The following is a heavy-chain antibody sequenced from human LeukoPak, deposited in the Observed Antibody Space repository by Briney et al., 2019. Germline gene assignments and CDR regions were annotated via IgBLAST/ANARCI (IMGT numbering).Heavy chain of an antibody. Sequence: SETLSLTCTVSGGSISSYYWSWLRQPPGKGLEWVGYIYYSGSTNYNPSLKSRVTISVDTSKNQFSLKLSSVTAADTAVYYCARVAAVPYNWFDPWGQGTLVTVSS. CDR1: GGSISSYY. J-gene: IGHJ5*02. CDR2: IYYSGST. V-gene: IGHV4-59*01. D-gene: IGHD6-13*01. CDR3: ARVAAVPYNWFDP.